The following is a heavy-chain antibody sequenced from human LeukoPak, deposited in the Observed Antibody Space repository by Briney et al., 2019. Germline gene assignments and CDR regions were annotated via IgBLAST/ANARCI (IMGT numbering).Heavy chain of an antibody. J-gene: IGHJ6*03. CDR2: IKHSGRS. CDR1: GGSFSRYY. V-gene: IGHV4-34*01. CDR3: ATDRRDVDTAMVTMNYYYYYMDV. Sequence: SETLSFTCAVYGGSFSRYYWSWIRQPPGKGVEWIGEIKHSGRSNYNPSLKSRVTISVDTSKNQFSLKLSSVTAADTAVYYCATDRRDVDTAMVTMNYYYYYMDVWGKGTTVTVSS. D-gene: IGHD5-18*01.